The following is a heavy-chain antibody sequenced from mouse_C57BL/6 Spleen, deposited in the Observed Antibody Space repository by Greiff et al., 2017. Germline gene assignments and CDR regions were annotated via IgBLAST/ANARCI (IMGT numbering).Heavy chain of an antibody. J-gene: IGHJ2*01. CDR1: GYTFTSYW. CDR3: AMPSDGYYAYFDY. CDR2: IHPSDSDT. V-gene: IGHV1-74*01. Sequence: VQLQQPGAELVKPGASVKVSCKASGYTFTSYWMHWVKQRPGQGLEWIGRIHPSDSDTNYNEKFKGKATLTVDKSSSTAYMQLSSLTSEASAVYYCAMPSDGYYAYFDYWGQGTTLTVSS. D-gene: IGHD2-3*01.